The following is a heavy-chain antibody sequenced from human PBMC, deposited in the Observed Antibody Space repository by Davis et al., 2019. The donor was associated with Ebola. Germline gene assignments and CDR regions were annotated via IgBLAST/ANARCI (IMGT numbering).Heavy chain of an antibody. J-gene: IGHJ4*02. D-gene: IGHD4-23*01. CDR1: GFTFSSYA. CDR2: ISGSGGST. V-gene: IGHV3-23*01. CDR3: VKDPDYGGNSGSEDFDY. Sequence: GESLKISCAASGFTFSSYAMSWVRQAPGKGLEWVSAISGSGGSTYYADSVKGRFTISRDNSKNTLYLQMSSLRAEDTAVYYCVKDPDYGGNSGSEDFDYWGQGTLVTVSS.